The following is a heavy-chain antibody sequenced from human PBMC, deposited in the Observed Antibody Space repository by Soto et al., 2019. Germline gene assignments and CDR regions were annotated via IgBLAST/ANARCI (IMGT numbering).Heavy chain of an antibody. J-gene: IGHJ5*02. Sequence: SETLSLTCTVSGGSISSGRYYWGWIRQPPGKGLEWIGSIYYSGSTYSNPSLKSRLTIFVDTSKNQFYLRLSSVTAADTAVYYCARHSDCSGGSCYSEYFAVGNWFDPWGQGTLVTVSS. V-gene: IGHV4-39*01. CDR1: GGSISSGRYY. CDR3: ARHSDCSGGSCYSEYFAVGNWFDP. D-gene: IGHD2-15*01. CDR2: IYYSGST.